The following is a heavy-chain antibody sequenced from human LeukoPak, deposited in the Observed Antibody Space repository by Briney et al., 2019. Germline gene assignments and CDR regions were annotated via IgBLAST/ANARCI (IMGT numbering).Heavy chain of an antibody. CDR1: GFTFSSYA. V-gene: IGHV3-23*01. CDR3: ATEYSGSYYGLFDP. D-gene: IGHD1-26*01. J-gene: IGHJ5*02. Sequence: GGSLRLSCAASGFTFSSYAMSWVREAPGKGLEWVSAISGSGGSTYYADSVKGRFTISRDNSKNTLYLQMNSLRAEDTAVYYCATEYSGSYYGLFDPWGQGTLVTVSS. CDR2: ISGSGGST.